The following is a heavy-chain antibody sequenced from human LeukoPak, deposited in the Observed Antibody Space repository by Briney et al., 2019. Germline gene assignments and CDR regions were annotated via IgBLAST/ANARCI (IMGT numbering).Heavy chain of an antibody. D-gene: IGHD3-3*01. CDR2: ISGSGGST. CDR1: GFTFSSYA. J-gene: IGHJ4*02. V-gene: IGHV3-23*01. CDR3: AKDSSIHLNYDFWSGYSRFDY. Sequence: GGSLRLSCAASGFTFSSYAMSWVRQAPGKGLEWVSVISGSGGSTYYADSVKGRFTISRDNSKNTLYLQMNSLRAEDTAVYYCAKDSSIHLNYDFWSGYSRFDYWGQGTLVTVSS.